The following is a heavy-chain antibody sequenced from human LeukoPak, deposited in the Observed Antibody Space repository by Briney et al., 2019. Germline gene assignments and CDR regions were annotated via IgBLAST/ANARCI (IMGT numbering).Heavy chain of an antibody. CDR3: ARDAFTYYYDSSGYRDAFDI. CDR2: IYDSGNT. V-gene: IGHV4-59*01. CDR1: GASISSYY. Sequence: SETLSLTCSVSGASISSYYWSWLRQPPGKGLEWIGNIYDSGNTNYGPSVKNRVTISADTSKNQFSLKLSSVIAADTAVYYCARDAFTYYYDSSGYRDAFDIWGQGTMVTVSS. J-gene: IGHJ3*02. D-gene: IGHD3-22*01.